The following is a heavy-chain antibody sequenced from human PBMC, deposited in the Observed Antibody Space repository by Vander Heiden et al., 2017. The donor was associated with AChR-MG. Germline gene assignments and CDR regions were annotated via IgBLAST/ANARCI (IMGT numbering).Heavy chain of an antibody. CDR3: AHRPPYNGSWYYYDD. V-gene: IGHV2-5*02. D-gene: IGHD1-20*01. J-gene: IGHJ4*02. Sequence: QVTLKESGPALVKPTQTLTLTCTFSGFSLSTTGVAVGWIRRPPGKALEWLALIYWDFDKRYSPSLKSRLTVARDTARNQVVLTMTNMDHVDTATYYCAHRPPYNGSWYYYDDWGQGTLVTVSS. CDR2: IYWDFDK. CDR1: GFSLSTTGVA.